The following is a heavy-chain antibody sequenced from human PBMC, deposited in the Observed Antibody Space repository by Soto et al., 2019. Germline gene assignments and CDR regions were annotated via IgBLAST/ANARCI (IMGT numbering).Heavy chain of an antibody. V-gene: IGHV4-4*02. J-gene: IGHJ4*02. CDR2: IYHSGTT. Sequence: QVHLQESGPGLVKPSGTLSLTCAVSGGSITTNWWSWVRQPPGRGLEWIGEIYHSGTTNYNPSLRGRVTISVDKSNNQFSLYLNSVTAADSAIYYCARHIAVTRTRGFDYWGQGNLVTVSS. CDR1: GGSITTNW. CDR3: ARHIAVTRTRGFDY. D-gene: IGHD6-19*01.